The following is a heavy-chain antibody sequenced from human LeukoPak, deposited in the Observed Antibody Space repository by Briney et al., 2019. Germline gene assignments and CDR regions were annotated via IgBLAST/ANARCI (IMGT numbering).Heavy chain of an antibody. V-gene: IGHV1-2*02. Sequence: EASVKVSCKASGYTFTGYYMHWVRQAPGQGLEWMGWINPNSGDTKYAQKFQGRVTMTRDTSISTDYMELSRLRSDDTAVYYCATQRGSYLWGTDFDYWGQGTLVTVSS. J-gene: IGHJ4*02. CDR1: GYTFTGYY. D-gene: IGHD3-16*01. CDR2: INPNSGDT. CDR3: ATQRGSYLWGTDFDY.